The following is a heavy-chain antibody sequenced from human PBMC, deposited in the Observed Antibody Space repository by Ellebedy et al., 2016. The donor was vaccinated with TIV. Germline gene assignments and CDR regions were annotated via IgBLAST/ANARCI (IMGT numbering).Heavy chain of an antibody. CDR3: ARHFRYTYGHLID. V-gene: IGHV4-4*02. CDR2: MYHSGST. CDR1: GGSISSNNW. J-gene: IGHJ4*02. Sequence: MPSETLSLTCAVSGGSISSNNWWSWVRQPPGKGLEWIGEMYHSGSTNYNPSLTSRVTISVDKSKNQFSLTLDSVTAADTAVYYCARHFRYTYGHLIDWGPGILVTVAS. D-gene: IGHD5-18*01.